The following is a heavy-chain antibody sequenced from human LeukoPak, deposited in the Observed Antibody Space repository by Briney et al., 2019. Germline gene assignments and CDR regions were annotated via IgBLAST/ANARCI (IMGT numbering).Heavy chain of an antibody. V-gene: IGHV3-48*04. Sequence: GGSLRLSCAASGFTFSSYSMNWVRQAPGKGLEWVSYISSSSSTIYYADSVKGRFTVSRDNAKNSLYLQMNSLRAEDTAVYYCARVSTVTRDYWGQGTLVTVSS. CDR1: GFTFSSYS. CDR3: ARVSTVTRDY. J-gene: IGHJ4*02. CDR2: ISSSSSTI. D-gene: IGHD4-17*01.